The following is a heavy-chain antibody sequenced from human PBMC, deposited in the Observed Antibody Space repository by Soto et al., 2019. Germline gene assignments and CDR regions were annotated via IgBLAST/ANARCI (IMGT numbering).Heavy chain of an antibody. J-gene: IGHJ6*02. CDR2: ISYDGSNK. CDR3: AKAGRGTQDLLRPTTYYYYGMDV. Sequence: GTLRISGAAAGLSFSSYGMHWVRQAPGKGLELVAVISYDGSNKYYADSVKGRFTISRDNSKNTLYLQMNSLRAEDTAVYYCAKAGRGTQDLLRPTTYYYYGMDVWGQGTTVTVSS. D-gene: IGHD3-22*01. V-gene: IGHV3-30*18. CDR1: GLSFSSYG.